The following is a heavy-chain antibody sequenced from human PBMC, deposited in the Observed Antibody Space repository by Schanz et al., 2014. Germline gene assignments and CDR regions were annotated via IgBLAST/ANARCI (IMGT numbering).Heavy chain of an antibody. CDR2: IKQDESER. D-gene: IGHD6-19*01. Sequence: EVQLVESGGGLIQPGGSLRLSCAASGFSVSSNYMSWVRQAPGKGLEWVANIKQDESERSYVDSVKGRFTISRDNAENSLYLHMNNVRAEDTAVYYCAKDLAVAGDYWGQGTLVTVSS. V-gene: IGHV3-7*01. CDR3: AKDLAVAGDY. J-gene: IGHJ4*02. CDR1: GFSVSSNY.